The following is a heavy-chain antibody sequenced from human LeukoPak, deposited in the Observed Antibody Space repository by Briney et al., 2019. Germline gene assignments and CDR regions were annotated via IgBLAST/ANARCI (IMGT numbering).Heavy chain of an antibody. J-gene: IGHJ4*02. D-gene: IGHD3-22*01. CDR3: ARVGSSGYYSDY. V-gene: IGHV3-7*01. Sequence: PGGSLRLSCAASGFTFSRYWMTWVRQTPRKGLEWVANIKPDGSEKYYLDSVKGRFTISRDNAKNSLYVQMNSLRAEDTAVYYCARVGSSGYYSDYWGQGTLVTVSS. CDR2: IKPDGSEK. CDR1: GFTFSRYW.